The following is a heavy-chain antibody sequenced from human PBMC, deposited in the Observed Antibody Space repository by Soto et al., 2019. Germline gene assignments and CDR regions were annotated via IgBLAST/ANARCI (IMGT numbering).Heavy chain of an antibody. Sequence: ASVKVSCKASGYTFTSYGISWVRQAPGQGLEWMGWISAYNGNTNYAQKFQGRVTMTTDTSTSTVYMELSSLRSEDTAVYYCARDPTAAGTWISWFDPWGQG. V-gene: IGHV1-18*01. CDR2: ISAYNGNT. CDR1: GYTFTSYG. J-gene: IGHJ5*02. D-gene: IGHD6-13*01. CDR3: ARDPTAAGTWISWFDP.